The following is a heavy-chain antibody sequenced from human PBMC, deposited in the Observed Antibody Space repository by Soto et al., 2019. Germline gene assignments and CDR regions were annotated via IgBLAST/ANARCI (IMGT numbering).Heavy chain of an antibody. J-gene: IGHJ4*02. CDR3: ASHRGGWPTGFIDY. CDR2: IYDDGSNK. CDR1: GFTFSGYG. V-gene: IGHV3-33*01. D-gene: IGHD6-19*01. Sequence: GGSLRLSCAASGFTFSGYGMHWVRQAPGKGLEWVAIIYDDGSNKYYGDSVKGRFTISRDNSKNTLYLQMNSLRVEDTAVYYCASHRGGWPTGFIDYRGQGTLVTVSS.